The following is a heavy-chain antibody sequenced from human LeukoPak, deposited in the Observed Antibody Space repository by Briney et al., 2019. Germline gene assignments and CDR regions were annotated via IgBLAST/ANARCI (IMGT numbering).Heavy chain of an antibody. D-gene: IGHD2-2*01. Sequence: GGSLRLSCAASGFTFSSYSMNWVRQAPGKGLEWVSSISSSSSYIYYADSVKGRFTISRDNAKNSLYLQMNSLRAEDTAVYYCARDRIVVVPAAIVVYGMDVWGQGITVTVSS. J-gene: IGHJ6*02. CDR2: ISSSSSYI. CDR3: ARDRIVVVPAAIVVYGMDV. CDR1: GFTFSSYS. V-gene: IGHV3-21*01.